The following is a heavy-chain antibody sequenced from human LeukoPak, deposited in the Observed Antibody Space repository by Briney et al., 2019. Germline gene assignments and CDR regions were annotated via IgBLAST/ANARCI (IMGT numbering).Heavy chain of an antibody. D-gene: IGHD3-22*01. V-gene: IGHV3-30*18. CDR1: GFTFSSYG. J-gene: IGHJ4*02. Sequence: PGGSLRLSCAASGFTFSSYGMHWVRQAPGKGLEWVAVISYDGSNKYYADSVKGRFTISRDNSKNSLYLQMNSLRTEDTALYYCAKGSHYYDSSGLDYWGQGTLVTVSS. CDR3: AKGSHYYDSSGLDY. CDR2: ISYDGSNK.